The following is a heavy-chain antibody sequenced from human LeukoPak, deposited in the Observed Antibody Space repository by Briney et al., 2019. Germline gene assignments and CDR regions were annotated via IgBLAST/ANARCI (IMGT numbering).Heavy chain of an antibody. J-gene: IGHJ4*02. V-gene: IGHV4-30-2*01. CDR2: IYHSGST. Sequence: NPSETLSLTCAVSGGSISSGGYSWSWIRQPPGKGLEWIGYIYHSGSTYYNPSLKSRVTISVDRSKNQFSLKLSSVTAADTAVYYCARGMGSSGLYYFDYWGQGTLVTVSS. CDR3: ARGMGSSGLYYFDY. D-gene: IGHD1-26*01. CDR1: GGSISSGGYS.